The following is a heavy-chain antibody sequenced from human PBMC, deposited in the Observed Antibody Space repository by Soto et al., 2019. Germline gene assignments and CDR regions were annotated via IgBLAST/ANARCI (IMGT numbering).Heavy chain of an antibody. CDR3: AKDRSSTSCYAFDY. CDR1: GFTFSSYA. D-gene: IGHD2-2*01. CDR2: INSRAGTT. Sequence: GGSLRLSWAASGFTFSSYAISWVRHAPGKGLEWVSCINSRAGTTYFADSVKGRLTISRDNSKNTLYLQMNSLTAEDTAVYYCAKDRSSTSCYAFDYWGRGTLVTVSS. V-gene: IGHV3-23*01. J-gene: IGHJ4*02.